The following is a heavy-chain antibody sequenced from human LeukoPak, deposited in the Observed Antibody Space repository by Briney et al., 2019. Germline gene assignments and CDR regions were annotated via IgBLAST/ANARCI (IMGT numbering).Heavy chain of an antibody. V-gene: IGHV4-59*12. CDR3: ARDPPEGGWFDP. CDR1: GGSISSYY. D-gene: IGHD2-15*01. CDR2: IYYSGTT. J-gene: IGHJ5*02. Sequence: SETLSLTCTVSGGSISSYYWSWVRQPPGKGLEWIGYIYYSGTTSHNPSLKSRVTMSVDTSTNQFSLKLSSVIAADTAVYYCARDPPEGGWFDPWGQGTLVTVSS.